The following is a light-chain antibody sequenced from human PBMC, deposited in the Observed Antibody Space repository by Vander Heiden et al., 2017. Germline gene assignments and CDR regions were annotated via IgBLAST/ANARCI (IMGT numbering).Light chain of an antibody. CDR3: QQSDSTLRT. V-gene: IGKV1-39*01. Sequence: DIQMTQSPSSLSASVGDRVTITCRASQGISSYLNWYQQKPGKAPNLLIYAASSLQSGVPSRFSGSGSGTDFTLTISSLQPEDFATYYCQQSDSTLRTFGHGTKVDIK. CDR1: QGISSY. CDR2: AAS. J-gene: IGKJ3*01.